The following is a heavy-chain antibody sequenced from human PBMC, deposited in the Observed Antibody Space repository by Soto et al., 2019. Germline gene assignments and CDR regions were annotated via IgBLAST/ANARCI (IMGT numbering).Heavy chain of an antibody. J-gene: IGHJ5*02. Sequence: QVQLVQSGAEVKKPGSSVKVSCKASGGTFSSYAISWVRQAPGQGLEWMGGIIPIFGTANYAQKFQGRVTITADESTSTAYRELSSLRSEDTAVYYCARDRWERSIANWFDPWGQGTLVTVSS. CDR3: ARDRWERSIANWFDP. CDR2: IIPIFGTA. V-gene: IGHV1-69*12. D-gene: IGHD1-26*01. CDR1: GGTFSSYA.